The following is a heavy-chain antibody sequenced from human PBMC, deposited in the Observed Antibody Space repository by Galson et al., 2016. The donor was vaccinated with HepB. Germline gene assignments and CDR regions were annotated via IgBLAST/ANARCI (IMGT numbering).Heavy chain of an antibody. J-gene: IGHJ5*02. CDR3: GRGGVVETWFDP. D-gene: IGHD2-15*01. CDR1: GYSVSSGYY. CDR2: LYHGGTT. V-gene: IGHV4-38-2*02. Sequence: TLSLTCSVSGYSVSSGYYWGWIRQPPGKGLEWIGSLYHGGTTHYNPSLKSRVSMSVDTTKNHFFLRLSSVTAADTAVYYCGRGGVVETWFDPWGQGTLVTVSP.